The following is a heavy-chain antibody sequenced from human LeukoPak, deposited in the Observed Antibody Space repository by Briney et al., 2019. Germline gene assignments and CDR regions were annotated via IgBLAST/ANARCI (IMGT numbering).Heavy chain of an antibody. CDR2: IYSGGST. CDR3: VRMIVVVITRSYYFDY. D-gene: IGHD3-22*01. J-gene: IGHJ4*02. V-gene: IGHV3-66*01. CDR1: GFTVSSNY. Sequence: GGSLRLSCAASGFTVSSNYMSWVRQAPGKGLEWVSVIYSGGSTYYADSVKGRFTISRDNSKNTLYLQMNSLRAEDTAVYYCVRMIVVVITRSYYFDYWGQGTLVTVSS.